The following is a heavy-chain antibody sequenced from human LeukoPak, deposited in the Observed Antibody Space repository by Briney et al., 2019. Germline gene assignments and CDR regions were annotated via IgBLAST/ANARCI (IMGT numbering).Heavy chain of an antibody. Sequence: SETLSLTCTVSGGSISSYYWSSIRQPPGKGLEWIGYIYYSGSTNYNPSLKSRVTISVDTSKNQFSLKLSSVTAADTAVYYCARGLSYYDFWSGYYHDAFDIWGQGTMVTVSS. V-gene: IGHV4-59*12. CDR3: ARGLSYYDFWSGYYHDAFDI. CDR1: GGSISSYY. CDR2: IYYSGST. D-gene: IGHD3-3*01. J-gene: IGHJ3*02.